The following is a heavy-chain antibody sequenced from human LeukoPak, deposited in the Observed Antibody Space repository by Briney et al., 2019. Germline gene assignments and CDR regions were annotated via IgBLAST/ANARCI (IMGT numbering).Heavy chain of an antibody. V-gene: IGHV3-15*01. J-gene: IGHJ4*02. Sequence: MSGGSLRLSCVASGFTFSNAWMSWVRQAPGKGLEWVGRIKSKTDGGTTDYAAPVKGRFTISRDDSKNTLYLQTNSLKTEDTAVYYCTTDPEVGEWLDRRTGTHDYWGQGTLVTVSS. CDR2: IKSKTDGGTT. D-gene: IGHD6-19*01. CDR3: TTDPEVGEWLDRRTGTHDY. CDR1: GFTFSNAW.